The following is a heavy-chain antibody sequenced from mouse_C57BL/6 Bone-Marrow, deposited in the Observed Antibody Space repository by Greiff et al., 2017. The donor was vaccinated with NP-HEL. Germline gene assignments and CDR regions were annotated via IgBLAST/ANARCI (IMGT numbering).Heavy chain of an antibody. CDR2: IDPENGDT. Sequence: VQLQQSGAELVRPGASVKLSCTASGFNIKDDYMHWVKQRPEQGLEWIGWIDPENGDTEYASKFQGKATITADTSSNTAYLQLSSLTSEDTAVYYCTTNGNSFVYWGQGTLVTVSA. CDR3: TTNGNSFVY. CDR1: GFNIKDDY. D-gene: IGHD2-1*01. J-gene: IGHJ3*01. V-gene: IGHV14-4*01.